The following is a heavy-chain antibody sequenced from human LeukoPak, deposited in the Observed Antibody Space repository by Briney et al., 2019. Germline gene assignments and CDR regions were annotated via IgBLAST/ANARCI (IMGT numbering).Heavy chain of an antibody. CDR2: IDPNSGGT. V-gene: IGHV1-2*02. CDR1: GYTFTGKF. D-gene: IGHD3/OR15-3a*01. Sequence: ASVKVSCKASGYTFTGKFIHWVRQAPGQGLEWMGWIDPNSGGTDYAQMSRGRVTMTRDTSTSTAYMDLSSLISDDTAVYYCARDREGLAYFDYWGQGTLVTVSS. J-gene: IGHJ4*02. CDR3: ARDREGLAYFDY.